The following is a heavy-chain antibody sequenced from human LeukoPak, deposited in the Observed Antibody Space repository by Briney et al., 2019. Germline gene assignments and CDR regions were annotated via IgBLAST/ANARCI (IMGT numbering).Heavy chain of an antibody. CDR1: GFTFSDYY. V-gene: IGHV3-11*04. CDR3: AAGEKTVAGTIPYYFDY. CDR2: TSGNGNTI. D-gene: IGHD6-19*01. Sequence: GRSLRLSCAASGFTFSDYYMSWIRQAPGKGLEWVSYTSGNGNTIYYADSVKGRFTISKDNAKNSLFLQMTSLRAEDTAVYYCAAGEKTVAGTIPYYFDYWGQGTLVTVSS. J-gene: IGHJ4*02.